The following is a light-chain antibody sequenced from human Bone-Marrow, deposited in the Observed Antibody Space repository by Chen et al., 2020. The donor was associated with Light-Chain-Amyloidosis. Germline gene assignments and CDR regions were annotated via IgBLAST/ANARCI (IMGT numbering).Light chain of an antibody. Sequence: SYVLTQPSSVSVAPGQTATIACGGNNIGSTSVHWYQQKPGQAPLLVVYDDSDRPSGIPERLSGSNSGNTATLTISRVEAGDEADYYWQVWDRSSDRPVFGGGTKLTVL. CDR2: DDS. CDR1: NIGSTS. J-gene: IGLJ3*02. CDR3: QVWDRSSDRPV. V-gene: IGLV3-21*02.